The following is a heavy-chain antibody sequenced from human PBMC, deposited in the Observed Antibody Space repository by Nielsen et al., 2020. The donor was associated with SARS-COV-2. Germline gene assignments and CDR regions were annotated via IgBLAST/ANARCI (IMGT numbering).Heavy chain of an antibody. D-gene: IGHD5-18*01. J-gene: IGHJ2*01. CDR3: VRRIQLWSTSNDWYFDL. Sequence: GESLKISCVVSEITFRSYWMSWVRQAPGKGLEWVANINQDGSEKDYVDSVKGRFTISRDNAKNSLYLQMNSLRAEDTAVYYCVRRIQLWSTSNDWYFDLWGRGTLVTVSS. V-gene: IGHV3-7*01. CDR1: EITFRSYW. CDR2: INQDGSEK.